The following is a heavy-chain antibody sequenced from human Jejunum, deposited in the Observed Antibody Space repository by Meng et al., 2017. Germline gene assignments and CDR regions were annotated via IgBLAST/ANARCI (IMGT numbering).Heavy chain of an antibody. CDR2: IYSSGST. Sequence: QLQLQEYGSGLVKPSQTLPLTCAVSGGSISRGGYSWSWIRRPPGKGLEWIGYIYSSGSTYYNPSLKSRVSISLDRSNNQFSLRVTSVTAADTAVYYCARRRDGYNYYFDYWGQGTLVTVSS. J-gene: IGHJ4*02. V-gene: IGHV4-30-2*01. CDR3: ARRRDGYNYYFDY. D-gene: IGHD5-24*01. CDR1: GGSISRGGYS.